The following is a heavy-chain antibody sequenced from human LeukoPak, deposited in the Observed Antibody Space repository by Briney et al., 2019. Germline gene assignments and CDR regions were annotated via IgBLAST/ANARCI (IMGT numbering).Heavy chain of an antibody. D-gene: IGHD6-13*01. CDR2: ISAYNGNT. CDR1: GYTFTSYG. V-gene: IGHV1-18*01. CDR3: ARDRTRYSSSWHLFDY. Sequence: ATVKVSCKASGYTFTSYGISWVRQAPGQGLEWMGWISAYNGNTNYAQKLQGRVTMTTDTSTSTAYMELRSLRSDDTAVYYCARDRTRYSSSWHLFDYWGQGTLVTVSS. J-gene: IGHJ4*02.